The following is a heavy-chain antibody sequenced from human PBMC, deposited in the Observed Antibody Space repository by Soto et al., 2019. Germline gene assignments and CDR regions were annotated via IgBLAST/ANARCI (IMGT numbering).Heavy chain of an antibody. D-gene: IGHD2-15*01. CDR3: ARVLKLVETYYYGMDV. CDR1: GYTFTSYY. Sequence: ASVKVSCKASGYTFTSYYMHWVRQAPGQGLEWMGIINPSVGSTSYAQKFQGRVTMTRDTSTSTVYMELSSPRSEDTAVYYCARVLKLVETYYYGMDVWGQGTTVTVSS. V-gene: IGHV1-46*01. J-gene: IGHJ6*02. CDR2: INPSVGST.